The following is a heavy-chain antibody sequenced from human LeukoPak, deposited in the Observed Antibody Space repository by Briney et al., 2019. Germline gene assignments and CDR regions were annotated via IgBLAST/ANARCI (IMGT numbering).Heavy chain of an antibody. V-gene: IGHV1-3*03. CDR2: ISAGNGNT. D-gene: IGHD6-19*01. J-gene: IGHJ4*02. CDR1: GYTFTSYA. CDR3: ARGSGSSGWPDY. Sequence: GASVKVSCKASGYTFTSYAMHWVRQAPGQRLEWMGWISAGNGNTKYSQEFQGRVTITRDTSASTAYMELSSLRSEDMAVYYCARGSGSSGWPDYWGQGTLVTVSS.